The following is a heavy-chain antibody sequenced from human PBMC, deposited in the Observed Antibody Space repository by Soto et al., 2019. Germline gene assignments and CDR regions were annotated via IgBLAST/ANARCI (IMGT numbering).Heavy chain of an antibody. V-gene: IGHV3-30*04. Sequence: VGSLRLSCAASGFSLSTNTMHWVRQVPGKGLEWVASISNDGRRKYYADFVKGRFTISRDTANNILYLEMNSLRAEDTSLYYCARVATAMTYDFWGQGTQVTVSS. J-gene: IGHJ4*02. D-gene: IGHD2-21*02. CDR2: ISNDGRRK. CDR1: GFSLSTNT. CDR3: ARVATAMTYDF.